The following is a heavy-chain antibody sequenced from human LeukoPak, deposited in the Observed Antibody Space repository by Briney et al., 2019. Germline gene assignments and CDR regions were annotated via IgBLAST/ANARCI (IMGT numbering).Heavy chain of an antibody. Sequence: GGSLRLSCAASGFTFSSYGMHWVRQAPGKGLEWVAVISYDGSNKYYADSVKGRFTISRDNSKNTLYLQMNSLRAEDTAVYYCAKDQSSGYDPNAFDIWGQGTMVTVSS. V-gene: IGHV3-30*18. CDR3: AKDQSSGYDPNAFDI. CDR2: ISYDGSNK. CDR1: GFTFSSYG. J-gene: IGHJ3*02. D-gene: IGHD5-12*01.